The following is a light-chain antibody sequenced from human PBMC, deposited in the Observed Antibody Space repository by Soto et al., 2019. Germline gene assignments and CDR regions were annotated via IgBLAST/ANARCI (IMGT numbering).Light chain of an antibody. J-gene: IGKJ1*01. Sequence: DIVMTQSRATLSVSPGERATLSCRASQSVSSNLAWYQQKPGQAPRLLIYGASTRATGIPARFSGSGSGTEFTLTISSLKSEDFAVYDCQQYNNWTQTFGQGTKVDIK. CDR1: QSVSSN. CDR2: GAS. V-gene: IGKV3-15*01. CDR3: QQYNNWTQT.